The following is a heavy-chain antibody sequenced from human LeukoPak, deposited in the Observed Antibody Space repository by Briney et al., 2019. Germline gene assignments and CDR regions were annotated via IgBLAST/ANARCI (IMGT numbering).Heavy chain of an antibody. Sequence: SETLSLTCAVSGGSISSSNWWSWVRQPPGKGLEWIGEIYHSGSTNYNPSLKSRVTISVDKSKNQFSLKLSSVTAADTAVYYCARANTYYYDSSGYHPYNWFDPWGQGTLVTVSS. V-gene: IGHV4-4*02. J-gene: IGHJ5*02. CDR1: GGSISSSNW. D-gene: IGHD3-22*01. CDR2: IYHSGST. CDR3: ARANTYYYDSSGYHPYNWFDP.